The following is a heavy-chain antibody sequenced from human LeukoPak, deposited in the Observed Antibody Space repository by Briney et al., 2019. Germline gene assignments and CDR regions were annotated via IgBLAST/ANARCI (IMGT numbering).Heavy chain of an antibody. Sequence: GGSLRLSCAASGFTFSSYAMSWVRQAPGKGLEWVSAIRGSGDRTHYADSVKGRFTISRDNSKNTLYLQMNSLRAEDTAVYYCARLSSSWSINDYWGQGTLVTISS. J-gene: IGHJ4*02. CDR1: GFTFSSYA. D-gene: IGHD6-13*01. CDR2: IRGSGDRT. V-gene: IGHV3-23*01. CDR3: ARLSSSWSINDY.